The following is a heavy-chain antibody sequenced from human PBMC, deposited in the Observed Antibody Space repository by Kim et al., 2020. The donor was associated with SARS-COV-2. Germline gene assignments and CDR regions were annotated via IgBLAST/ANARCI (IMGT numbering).Heavy chain of an antibody. D-gene: IGHD2-2*01. CDR1: GFTFTNYA. CDR2: VSGSDGGT. V-gene: IGHV3-23*01. J-gene: IGHJ4*02. CDR3: AKASRASCRSTFCYPIDS. Sequence: GGSPRLSCAASGFTFTNYAMSWVRQDPARGLEWVSAVSGSDGGTYSADSVRGRFTISRDNAKSTLYLQMNSLRVEDTAVYYCAKASRASCRSTFCYPIDSWGLGTLVTVSS.